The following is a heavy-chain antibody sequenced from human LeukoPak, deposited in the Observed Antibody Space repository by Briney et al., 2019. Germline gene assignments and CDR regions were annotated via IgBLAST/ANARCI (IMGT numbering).Heavy chain of an antibody. Sequence: SETLSLTCAVYGGSFSGYYWTWIRQPPEKGLEWIGEINHGGSTNYNPSLKSRVTISVDTSKNQFSLKLSSVTAADTAVYYCARFRGQRGRYFDLWGRGTLVTVSS. J-gene: IGHJ2*01. CDR3: ARFRGQRGRYFDL. D-gene: IGHD3-16*01. CDR1: GGSFSGYY. V-gene: IGHV4-34*01. CDR2: INHGGST.